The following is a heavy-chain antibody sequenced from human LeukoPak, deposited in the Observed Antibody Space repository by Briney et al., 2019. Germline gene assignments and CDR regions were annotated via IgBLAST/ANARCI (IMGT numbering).Heavy chain of an antibody. CDR2: ISAYNGNT. CDR1: GGTFSSYG. CDR3: ARGPYYYDSSGPNWFDY. J-gene: IGHJ4*02. V-gene: IGHV1-18*01. Sequence: ASVKVSCKASGGTFSSYGISWVRQAPGQGLEWMGWISAYNGNTNYAQKLQGRVTMTTDTSTSTAYMELRSLRSDDTAVYYCARGPYYYDSSGPNWFDYWGQGTLVTVSS. D-gene: IGHD3-22*01.